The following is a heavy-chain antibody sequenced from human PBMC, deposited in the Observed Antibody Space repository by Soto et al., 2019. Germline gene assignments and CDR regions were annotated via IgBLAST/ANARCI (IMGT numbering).Heavy chain of an antibody. V-gene: IGHV3-23*01. CDR1: GFTFSSYA. D-gene: IGHD6-13*01. CDR3: AKDLGSSSPNWFDP. J-gene: IGHJ5*02. CDR2: ISGSGGST. Sequence: GSLRLACSASGFTFSSYAMSWVRQAPGKGLEWVSAISGSGGSTYYADSVKGRFTISRDNSKNTLYLQMNSLRAEDTAVYYCAKDLGSSSPNWFDPWGQGTLVTVYS.